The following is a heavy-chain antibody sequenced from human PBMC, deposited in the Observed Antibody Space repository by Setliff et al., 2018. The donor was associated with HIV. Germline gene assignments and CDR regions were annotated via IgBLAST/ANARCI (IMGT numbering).Heavy chain of an antibody. CDR3: VKDLSRSGRAHYYNSAFYEWGQGTPVTVSSGPESSYGYRKDY. Sequence: GGSLRLSCAGSGFTFDYYAMAWVRQAPGKGLEWVSSVSGNGYTTFYANSVRGRFTVSRDNSKNTLFLQMTSLRAEDTALYFCVKDLSRSGRAHYYNSAFYEWGQGTPVTVSSGPESSYGYRKDYWGQGTLVTVSS. CDR1: GFTFDYYA. CDR2: VSGNGYTT. D-gene: IGHD5-18*01. J-gene: IGHJ4*02. V-gene: IGHV3-23*01.